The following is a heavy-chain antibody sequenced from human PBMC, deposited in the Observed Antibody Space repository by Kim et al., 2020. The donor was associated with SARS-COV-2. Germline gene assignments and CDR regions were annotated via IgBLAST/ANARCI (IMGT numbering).Heavy chain of an antibody. CDR2: ISVSGAST. Sequence: GGSLRLSCAASGFTFINHAMSWVRQAPGKGLEWVASISVSGASTYYADSLRGRFIISRDNSKKTIYLQMTRLRAGDTAIYFSAKGAGLAESATPSHYYY. D-gene: IGHD6-19*01. CDR1: GFTFINHA. J-gene: IGHJ6*01. V-gene: IGHV3-23*01. CDR3: AKGAGLAESATPSHYYY.